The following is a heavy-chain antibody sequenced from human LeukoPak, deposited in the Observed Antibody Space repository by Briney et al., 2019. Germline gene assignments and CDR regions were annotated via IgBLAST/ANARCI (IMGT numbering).Heavy chain of an antibody. CDR2: MNPNSGNT. V-gene: IGHV1-8*03. J-gene: IGHJ3*02. D-gene: IGHD2-15*01. Sequence: GASVKVSCKASGYTFTSYDINWVRQATGQGLEWMGWMNPNSGNTGYAQKFQGRVTITRNTSISTAYMELSSLRSEDTAVYYCARDPGICSGGSCYSDAFDIWGQGTMVTVSS. CDR3: ARDPGICSGGSCYSDAFDI. CDR1: GYTFTSYD.